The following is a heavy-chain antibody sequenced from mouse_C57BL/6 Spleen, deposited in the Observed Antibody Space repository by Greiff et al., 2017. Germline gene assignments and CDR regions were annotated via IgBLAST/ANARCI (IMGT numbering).Heavy chain of an antibody. CDR1: GYTFTDYE. D-gene: IGHD2-1*01. V-gene: IGHV1-15*01. CDR2: IDPETGGT. J-gene: IGHJ3*01. CDR3: TRIYYGNYGAY. Sequence: QVHVKQSGAELVRPGASVPLSCKASGYTFTDYEMHWVKQTPVHGLEWIGAIDPETGGTAYNQKFKGKAILTADKSSSTAYMELRSLTSEDSAVYYCTRIYYGNYGAYWGQGTLVTVSA.